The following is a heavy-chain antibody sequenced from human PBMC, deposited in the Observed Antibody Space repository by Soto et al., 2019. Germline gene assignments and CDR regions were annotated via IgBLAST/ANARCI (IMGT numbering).Heavy chain of an antibody. J-gene: IGHJ3*02. CDR2: VIPILGIA. Sequence: SVKVSCKASGGTFSSYTISWVRQAPGQGLEWMGRVIPILGIANYAQKFQGRVTITADKSTSTAYMELSSLRSEDTAVYYCASLGPQAIVVVPAAPTDAFDIWGQGTMVTVSS. V-gene: IGHV1-69*02. CDR3: ASLGPQAIVVVPAAPTDAFDI. CDR1: GGTFSSYT. D-gene: IGHD2-2*01.